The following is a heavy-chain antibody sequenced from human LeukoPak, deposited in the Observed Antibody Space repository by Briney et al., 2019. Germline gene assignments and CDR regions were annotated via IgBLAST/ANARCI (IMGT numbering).Heavy chain of an antibody. J-gene: IGHJ4*02. Sequence: SETLSLTCTVSGGSISSSSYYWGWIRQPPGKGLEWIGSIYYSGSTSYNPSLKSRVTISVDTSKNQFSLKLSSVTAADTAVYYCARDIAYYYGSGSSSYFDYWGQGTLVTVSS. D-gene: IGHD3-10*01. CDR2: IYYSGST. CDR1: GGSISSSSYY. CDR3: ARDIAYYYGSGSSSYFDY. V-gene: IGHV4-39*02.